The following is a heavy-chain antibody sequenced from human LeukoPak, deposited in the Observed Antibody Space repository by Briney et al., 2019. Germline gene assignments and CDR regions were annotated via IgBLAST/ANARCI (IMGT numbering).Heavy chain of an antibody. CDR3: AKGGPTGDLRSPGCDY. CDR2: ISHDGSNK. V-gene: IGHV3-30-3*01. CDR1: GFTFSSYA. D-gene: IGHD7-27*01. J-gene: IGHJ4*02. Sequence: GGSLRLSCAASGFTFSSYAMYWVRQAPGKGLEWVAVISHDGSNKYYADSVKGRFTISRDNSKNTLYLQMNSLRAEDTAVYYCAKGGPTGDLRSPGCDYWGQGTLVTVSS.